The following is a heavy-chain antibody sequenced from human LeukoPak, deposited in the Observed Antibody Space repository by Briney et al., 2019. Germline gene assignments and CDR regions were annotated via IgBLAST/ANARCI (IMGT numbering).Heavy chain of an antibody. CDR3: ARDYSIVVVPAAGGIDY. D-gene: IGHD2-2*01. CDR2: ISYDGSNK. J-gene: IGHJ4*02. V-gene: IGHV3-30-3*01. CDR1: GFTFSSYA. Sequence: GGSLRLSCAASGFTFSSYAMHWVRQAPGKGLQWVAVISYDGSNKYSADSVKGRLTISRDNSKNTLYLQMNSLRAEDTAVYYCARDYSIVVVPAAGGIDYWGQRTLVTVSS.